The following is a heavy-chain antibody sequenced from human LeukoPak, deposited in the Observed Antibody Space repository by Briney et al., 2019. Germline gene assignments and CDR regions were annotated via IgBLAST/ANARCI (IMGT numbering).Heavy chain of an antibody. CDR2: VKRDGSKE. CDR3: ARETMVRGVLTGYYFDY. Sequence: GGSLRLSCAASGFTFSSHWMNWVRQAPRRGLEWVASVKRDGSKEYYVDSVKGRFTISRDNAKNSLTLQMNSLTAEDTAVYYCARETMVRGVLTGYYFDYWGQGTLVTVSS. D-gene: IGHD3-10*01. CDR1: GFTFSSHW. V-gene: IGHV3-7*03. J-gene: IGHJ4*02.